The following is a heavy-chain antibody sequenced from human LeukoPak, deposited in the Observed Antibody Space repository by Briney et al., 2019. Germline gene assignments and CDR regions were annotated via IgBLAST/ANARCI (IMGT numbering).Heavy chain of an antibody. CDR3: AKDLTVGPFDY. J-gene: IGHJ4*02. Sequence: GGSLRLSCAASGFTFSSYGMHWVPQAPGKGLEWVAVISYDGSNKYYADSVKGRFTISRDNSKNTLYLQMNSLRAEDTAVYYCAKDLTVGPFDYWGQGTLVTVSS. D-gene: IGHD4-23*01. V-gene: IGHV3-30*18. CDR1: GFTFSSYG. CDR2: ISYDGSNK.